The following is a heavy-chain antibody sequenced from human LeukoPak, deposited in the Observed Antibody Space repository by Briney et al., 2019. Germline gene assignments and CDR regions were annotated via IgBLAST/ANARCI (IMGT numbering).Heavy chain of an antibody. J-gene: IGHJ4*02. Sequence: GGSLRLSCAVSEFTFSRYTMNWVRQAPGKGLEWVSSISGSSTFIYYSDSVRGRFTISRDNAENSLYLQMSSLRVEDTAVYYCARANDYIDYWGQGVLVAVSS. CDR1: EFTFSRYT. CDR2: ISGSSTFI. CDR3: ARANDYIDY. V-gene: IGHV3-21*01.